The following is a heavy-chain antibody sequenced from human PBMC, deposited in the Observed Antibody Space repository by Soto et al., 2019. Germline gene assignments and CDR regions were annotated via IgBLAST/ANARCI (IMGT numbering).Heavy chain of an antibody. Sequence: LGESLKISCKGSGYSFTSYWIGWVRQMPGKGLEWMGIIYPGDSDTRYSPSFQGQVTISADKSISTAYLQWSSLKASDTAMYYCAREVSSDYYGSGQIHEPAFDIWGQGTMVTVSS. J-gene: IGHJ3*02. CDR2: IYPGDSDT. CDR3: AREVSSDYYGSGQIHEPAFDI. D-gene: IGHD3-10*01. CDR1: GYSFTSYW. V-gene: IGHV5-51*01.